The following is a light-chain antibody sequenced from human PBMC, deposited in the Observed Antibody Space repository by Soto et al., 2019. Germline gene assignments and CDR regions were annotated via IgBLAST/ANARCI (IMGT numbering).Light chain of an antibody. CDR2: GNS. CDR1: TSNIGTGYD. V-gene: IGLV1-40*01. CDR3: SSYTSAGTLV. J-gene: IGLJ2*01. Sequence: QSVLTQPPSVSGAPGQRVTISCTGSTSNIGTGYDVHWYQQLPGTAPKLLIYGNSKRPSGVPDRISGSKSGSSASLAITGLQADDEADYYCSSYTSAGTLVFGGGTKVTVL.